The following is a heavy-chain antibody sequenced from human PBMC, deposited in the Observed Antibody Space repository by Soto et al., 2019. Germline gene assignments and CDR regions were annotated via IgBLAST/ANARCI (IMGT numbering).Heavy chain of an antibody. CDR1: GFTFSSYS. D-gene: IGHD5-18*01. J-gene: IGHJ4*02. CDR3: ARNVPDVDTAMVFDY. Sequence: EVQLVESGGGLVQPGGSLRLSCAASGFTFSSYSMNWVRQAPGKGLEWVSYISSSSSTIYYADSVQGRFTISRDNAKKSLYLQITSLRAEDTAVYYCARNVPDVDTAMVFDYWGQGTMVTVSS. CDR2: ISSSSSTI. V-gene: IGHV3-48*01.